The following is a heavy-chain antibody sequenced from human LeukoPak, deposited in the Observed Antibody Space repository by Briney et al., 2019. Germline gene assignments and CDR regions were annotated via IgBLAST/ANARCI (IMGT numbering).Heavy chain of an antibody. CDR3: ARVLSRYNWNDFRHYYYYMDV. D-gene: IGHD1-1*01. CDR2: INHSGST. J-gene: IGHJ6*03. V-gene: IGHV4-34*01. Sequence: SETLSLTCAVYGGSFSGYYWSWIRQPPGKGLEWIGEINHSGSTNYNPSLKSRVTISVDTSKNQFSLKLSSVTAADTAVYYCARVLSRYNWNDFRHYYYYMDVWGKGTTVTISS. CDR1: GGSFSGYY.